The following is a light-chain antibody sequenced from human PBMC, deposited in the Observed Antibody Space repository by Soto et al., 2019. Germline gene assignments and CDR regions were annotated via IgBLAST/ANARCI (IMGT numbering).Light chain of an antibody. CDR1: QSVSSSY. J-gene: IGKJ1*01. CDR2: VAS. CDR3: QQYGSSPRLT. V-gene: IGKV3-20*01. Sequence: EIVLTQSPGTLSLSPGERATLSCRASQSVSSSYLAWYQQKPGQAPRLLIYVASSRATGIPDRFSGSGSGTDFTLTISRLEPEDFAVYYCQQYGSSPRLTFGQGTKVEIK.